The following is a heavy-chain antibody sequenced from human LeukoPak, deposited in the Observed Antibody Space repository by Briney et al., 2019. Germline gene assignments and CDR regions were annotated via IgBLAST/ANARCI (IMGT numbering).Heavy chain of an antibody. V-gene: IGHV3-21*01. D-gene: IGHD3-16*02. CDR3: ARGPEIMITFGGVIDFFDY. CDR1: GFTFSSYS. CDR2: ISSSSSYI. Sequence: PGGSLRLSCAASGFTFSSYSMNWVRQAPGKGLEWVSSISSSSSYIYYADSVKGRFTISRDNAKNSLYLQMNSLRAEDTAAYYCARGPEIMITFGGVIDFFDYWGQGTLVTVSS. J-gene: IGHJ4*02.